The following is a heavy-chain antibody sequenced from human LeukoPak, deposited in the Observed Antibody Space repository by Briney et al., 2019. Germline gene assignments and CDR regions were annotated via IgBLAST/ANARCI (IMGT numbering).Heavy chain of an antibody. Sequence: MPSETLSLTCTVSGGSISSYYWSWIRQHPREGLEWIGYIYYSGSTNYNPSLKSRVTISVDTSKNQFSLKLSSVTAADTAVYYCARLIHPHGMDVWGQGTTVTVSS. J-gene: IGHJ6*02. CDR3: ARLIHPHGMDV. CDR2: IYYSGST. CDR1: GGSISSYY. D-gene: IGHD2-8*01. V-gene: IGHV4-59*08.